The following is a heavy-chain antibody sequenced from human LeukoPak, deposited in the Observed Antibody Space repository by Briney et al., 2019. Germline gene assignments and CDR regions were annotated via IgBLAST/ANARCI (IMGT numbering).Heavy chain of an antibody. Sequence: PPQTLSLTCTVSGGSLSSGGYYWGWLRQHPGKSLEWIGYIYYSGSTYYSPSLKSRVTQSIDKSKNQFSLKLSSWTAGDTAVYYCARQAAAGQYNWFDPWGQGTLVTVSS. CDR2: IYYSGST. V-gene: IGHV4-31*03. CDR1: GGSLSSGGYY. CDR3: ARQAAAGQYNWFDP. J-gene: IGHJ5*02. D-gene: IGHD6-13*01.